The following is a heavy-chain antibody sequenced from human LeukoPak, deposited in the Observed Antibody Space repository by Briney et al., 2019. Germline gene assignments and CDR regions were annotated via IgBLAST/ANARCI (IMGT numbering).Heavy chain of an antibody. CDR1: VYTFTSYG. V-gene: IGHV1-18*01. Sequence: ASVKVSCKASVYTFTSYGISWVRQAPGQGLEWMGWISAYNGNTNYAQKLQGRVTMTTDTSTSTAYMELRSLGSDETAVYYCARVDLLTGYFFFDYWGQGTLVTVSS. CDR2: ISAYNGNT. D-gene: IGHD3-9*01. CDR3: ARVDLLTGYFFFDY. J-gene: IGHJ4*02.